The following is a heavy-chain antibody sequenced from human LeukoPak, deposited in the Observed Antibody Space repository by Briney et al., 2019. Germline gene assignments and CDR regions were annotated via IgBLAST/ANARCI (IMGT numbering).Heavy chain of an antibody. CDR1: GFTFSSYA. CDR2: ISYDGSNK. V-gene: IGHV3-30-3*01. CDR3: ARDLNYYDSSGYSLGAFDI. J-gene: IGHJ3*02. Sequence: GGSLRLSCAASGFTFSSYAMHWVRQAPDKGLEWVAVISYDGSNKYYADSVKGRFTISRDNSKNTLYLQMNSLRAEDTAVYYCARDLNYYDSSGYSLGAFDIWGQGTMVTVSS. D-gene: IGHD3-22*01.